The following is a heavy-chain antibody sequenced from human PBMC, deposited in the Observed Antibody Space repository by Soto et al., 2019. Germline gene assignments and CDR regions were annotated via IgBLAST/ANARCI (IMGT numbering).Heavy chain of an antibody. Sequence: SETLSLTCTASGGSISIYFWSWIRQPPGKGLEWIGYIDYSGSTNYSPSLKSRVTMSVDTSKNQFSLKLSSVAAADTAVYYCAGVYCSGGSCYSEAYYYYYMDVWGKGTTVTVSS. J-gene: IGHJ6*03. CDR2: IDYSGST. V-gene: IGHV4-59*01. CDR3: AGVYCSGGSCYSEAYYYYYMDV. D-gene: IGHD2-15*01. CDR1: GGSISIYF.